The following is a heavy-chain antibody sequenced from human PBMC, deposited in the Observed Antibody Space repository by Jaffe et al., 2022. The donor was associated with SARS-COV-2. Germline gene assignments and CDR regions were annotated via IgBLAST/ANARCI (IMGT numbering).Heavy chain of an antibody. CDR1: GFTFSSYA. CDR3: ARDPVAEGYYYMDV. V-gene: IGHV3-30*04. D-gene: IGHD2-15*01. CDR2: ISYDGSNK. Sequence: QVQLVESGGGVVQPGRSLRLSCAASGFTFSSYAMHWVRQAPGKGLEWVAVISYDGSNKYYADSVKGRFTISRDNSKNTLYLQMNSLRAEDTAVYYCARDPVAEGYYYMDVWGKGTTVTVSS. J-gene: IGHJ6*03.